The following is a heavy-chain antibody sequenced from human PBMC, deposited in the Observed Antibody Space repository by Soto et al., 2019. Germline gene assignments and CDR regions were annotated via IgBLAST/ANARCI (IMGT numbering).Heavy chain of an antibody. CDR2: IYYSGST. CDR3: ASRAATTVTTFY. J-gene: IGHJ4*02. V-gene: IGHV4-30-4*02. D-gene: IGHD4-4*01. Sequence: PSDALSLTCTVSGGSISSGDYYWSWIRQPPGKGLEWIGYIYYSGSTYYNPSLKSRVTISVDTSKNQFSLKLSSVTAADTAVYYCASRAATTVTTFYWGQVTPVTVSS. CDR1: GGSISSGDYY.